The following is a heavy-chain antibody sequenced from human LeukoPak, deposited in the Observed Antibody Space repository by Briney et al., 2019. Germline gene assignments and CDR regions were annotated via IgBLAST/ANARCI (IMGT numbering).Heavy chain of an antibody. J-gene: IGHJ4*02. Sequence: ASVKVSSTPSGYSFPNYHMHWVRQAPGQGLEGMGVINLSDGSTNHAQKFQGRVTMTRDTSTSTVYMELNTLRSEDTAVYHCASEYTGSQYFDYWGQGTLVTVSS. D-gene: IGHD1-26*01. V-gene: IGHV1-46*01. CDR2: INLSDGST. CDR1: GYSFPNYH. CDR3: ASEYTGSQYFDY.